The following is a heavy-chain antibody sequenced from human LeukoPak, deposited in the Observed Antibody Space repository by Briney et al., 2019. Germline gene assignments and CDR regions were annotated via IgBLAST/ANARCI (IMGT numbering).Heavy chain of an antibody. CDR1: GFTFSSYW. D-gene: IGHD3-16*01. J-gene: IGHJ4*02. Sequence: GGSLRLSCGASGFTFSSYWMSWVRQAPGKGLEWVANIKQDGSEKNYVDSVKGRFTISRDNAKNSLYLQMNSLRAEDTAVYYCARGTPFGGYWGQGTLVTVSS. CDR3: ARGTPFGGY. V-gene: IGHV3-7*03. CDR2: IKQDGSEK.